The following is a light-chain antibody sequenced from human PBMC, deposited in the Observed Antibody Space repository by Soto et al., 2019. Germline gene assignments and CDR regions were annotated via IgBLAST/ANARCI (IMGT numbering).Light chain of an antibody. Sequence: DIQMTQSPSSLSASVGDRVTITCRASQDISSDLAWFQQKPGKAPRRLIYAASSLQSGVPSRFSGTGSGTEFTLTISSLQPEDFATYYCLQYTYFWTFDQGTKVDVK. J-gene: IGKJ1*01. CDR2: AAS. CDR1: QDISSD. V-gene: IGKV1-17*01. CDR3: LQYTYFWT.